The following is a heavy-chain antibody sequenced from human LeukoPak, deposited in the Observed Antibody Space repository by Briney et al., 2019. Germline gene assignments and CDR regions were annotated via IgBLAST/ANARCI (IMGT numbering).Heavy chain of an antibody. V-gene: IGHV3-33*03. Sequence: GRSLRLSCAASGFTFQNYGMHWVRQVPGKGLEWVAVIWDDGRNEHYADSVKGRFTISRDNSKNTLYLQMNSLRAEDTAVYYCSKGRTNDYGEPYTFDIWAKGQWSSSLQ. CDR2: IWDDGRNE. D-gene: IGHD4/OR15-4a*01. CDR3: SKGRTNDYGEPYTFDI. CDR1: GFTFQNYG. J-gene: IGHJ3*02.